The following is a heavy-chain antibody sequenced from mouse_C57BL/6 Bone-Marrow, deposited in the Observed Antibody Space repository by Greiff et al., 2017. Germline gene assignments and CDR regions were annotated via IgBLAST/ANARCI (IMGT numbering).Heavy chain of an antibody. V-gene: IGHV1-76*01. CDR1: GYTFTDYY. J-gene: IGHJ1*03. CDR3: ARNENSNYLWYFDV. Sequence: QVQLQQSGAELVRPGASVKLSCKASGYTFTDYYINWVKQRPGQGLEWIARIYPGSGNTYYNEKFKGKATLTAEKSSSSAYMKLSSLTSEDSAVYVCARNENSNYLWYFDVWGTGTTVTVSS. CDR2: IYPGSGNT. D-gene: IGHD2-5*01.